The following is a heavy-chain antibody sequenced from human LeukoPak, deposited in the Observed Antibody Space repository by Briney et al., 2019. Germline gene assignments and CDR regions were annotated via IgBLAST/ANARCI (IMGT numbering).Heavy chain of an antibody. CDR1: GASVSSDGYC. V-gene: IGHV4-61*08. CDR3: ARLDWNYVDVDY. CDR2: VYYTGST. D-gene: IGHD1-7*01. Sequence: SETPSLTCTVSGASVSSDGYCWNWIRQPPGKGLEWIGYVYYTGSTNYNASLKSRVTIFVDTSRNQFSLNLNSVTAADTAVYYCARLDWNYVDVDYWGQGTLVTVSS. J-gene: IGHJ4*02.